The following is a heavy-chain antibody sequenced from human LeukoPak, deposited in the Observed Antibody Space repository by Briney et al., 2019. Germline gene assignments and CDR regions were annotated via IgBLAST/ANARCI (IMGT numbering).Heavy chain of an antibody. V-gene: IGHV3-30*18. CDR1: GFTFSSYG. CDR2: ISYDGDNK. J-gene: IGHJ4*02. Sequence: GGSLRLSWAASGFTFSSYGIHWVRQPPGKGLEWVAVISYDGDNKYYADSVKGRFTISRDNSKNTLFLQMNSLRAEDTAVYYCAKARAAYYYGSGPSYFDYWGQGTLVTVSS. D-gene: IGHD3-10*01. CDR3: AKARAAYYYGSGPSYFDY.